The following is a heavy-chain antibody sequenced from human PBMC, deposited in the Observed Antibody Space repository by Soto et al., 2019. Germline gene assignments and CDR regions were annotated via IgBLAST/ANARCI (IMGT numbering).Heavy chain of an antibody. CDR1: GYSFMKYG. J-gene: IGHJ4*02. V-gene: IGHV1-18*01. D-gene: IGHD2-2*01. CDR2: ISPYSGYT. Sequence: ASVKLSCKGFGYSFMKYGINWVRQAPGQGLEWVGWISPYSGYTHSAQKFHGRLTLTTDTAASTAYMELTILRSADTALYYCAREASVLIPAAQLARFDSWGQGTLVTVSS. CDR3: AREASVLIPAAQLARFDS.